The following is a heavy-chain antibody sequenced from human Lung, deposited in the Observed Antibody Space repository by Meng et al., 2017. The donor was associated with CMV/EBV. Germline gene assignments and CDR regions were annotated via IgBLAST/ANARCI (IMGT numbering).Heavy chain of an antibody. CDR1: GFTFSSYS. J-gene: IGHJ5*02. CDR2: ISSSSSYI. D-gene: IGHD6-19*01. Sequence: GEXXKISCAASGFTFSSYSMNWVRQAPGKGLEWVSYISSSSSYIYYADSVKGRFTISRANAKNSLYLQRNSQRAEDTAVYYCATSRGSGWYRIGWFDPWGQGTLVTVSS. CDR3: ATSRGSGWYRIGWFDP. V-gene: IGHV3-21*01.